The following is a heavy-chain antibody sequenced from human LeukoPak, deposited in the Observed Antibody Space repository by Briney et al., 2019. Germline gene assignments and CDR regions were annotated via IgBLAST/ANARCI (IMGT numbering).Heavy chain of an antibody. J-gene: IGHJ4*02. Sequence: GGSLRLSCAASGFTVSSNYMSWVRQAPGKGLEWVSVIYGGGSTYYADSVKGRFTISRDNSKNTLYLQMNSLRAEDTAVYYCARDFPRSGYGDWGQGTLVTVSS. CDR3: ARDFPRSGYGD. D-gene: IGHD3-22*01. CDR2: IYGGGST. CDR1: GFTVSSNY. V-gene: IGHV3-66*01.